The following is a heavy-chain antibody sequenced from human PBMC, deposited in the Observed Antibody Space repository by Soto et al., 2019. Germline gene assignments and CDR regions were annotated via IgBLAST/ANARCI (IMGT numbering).Heavy chain of an antibody. CDR1: GFTFRSYG. CDR2: ISGSGGST. J-gene: IGHJ5*02. CDR3: AKARGDFWSGYGDNWFAP. Sequence: GGSLRLSCAAFGFTFRSYGMSWVRQAPGKGLEWVSAISGSGGSTYYADSVKGRFTISRDNSKNTLYLQMDSLRAEDTAVYYCAKARGDFWSGYGDNWFAPWGQGTLATVSS. D-gene: IGHD3-3*01. V-gene: IGHV3-23*01.